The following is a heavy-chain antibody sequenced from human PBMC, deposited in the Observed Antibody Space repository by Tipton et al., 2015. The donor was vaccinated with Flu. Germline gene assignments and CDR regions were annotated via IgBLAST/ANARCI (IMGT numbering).Heavy chain of an antibody. Sequence: QLVQSGGGLVQPGGSLKLSCAASGFTFSGSAMHWVRQASGKGLEWVGRIRSKANSYATAYAASVKGRFTISRDDSKNTAYLQMNSLKTEDTAVYYCTRNHGYNFPKIVYGRDVWGQGTTDTVSS. V-gene: IGHV3-73*01. CDR3: TRNHGYNFPKIVYGRDV. CDR2: IRSKANSYAT. J-gene: IGHJ6*02. CDR1: GFTFSGSA. D-gene: IGHD5-24*01.